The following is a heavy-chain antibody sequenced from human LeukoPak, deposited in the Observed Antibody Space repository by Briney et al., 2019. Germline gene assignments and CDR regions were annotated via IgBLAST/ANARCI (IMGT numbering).Heavy chain of an antibody. CDR1: GDSVSSNSAA. V-gene: IGHV6-1*01. J-gene: IGHJ3*02. CDR3: ARVLYDSSSWSGGDAFDI. D-gene: IGHD6-13*01. Sequence: SQTLSLTCAISGDSVSSNSAAWNWIRQSPSRGLEWLGRTYYRSKWYNDYAVSVKSRITINPDTSKNQFSLQLNSVTPEDTAVYYCARVLYDSSSWSGGDAFDIWGQGTMVTLSS. CDR2: TYYRSKWYN.